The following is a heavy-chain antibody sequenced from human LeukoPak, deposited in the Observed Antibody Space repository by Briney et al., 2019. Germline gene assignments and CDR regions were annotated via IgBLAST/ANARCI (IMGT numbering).Heavy chain of an antibody. Sequence: GGSLRLSCAASGFTFSSYGMHWVRQAPGKGLEWVAVISYDGSNKYYADSVKGRFTISRDNSKNTLYLQMNSLRAEDTAVYYCAKERGGSYFGYYFDYWGQGTLVTVSS. V-gene: IGHV3-30*18. J-gene: IGHJ4*02. CDR2: ISYDGSNK. CDR1: GFTFSSYG. D-gene: IGHD1-26*01. CDR3: AKERGGSYFGYYFDY.